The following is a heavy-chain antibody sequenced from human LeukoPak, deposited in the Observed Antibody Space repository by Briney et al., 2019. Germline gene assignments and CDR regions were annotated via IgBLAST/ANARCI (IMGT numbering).Heavy chain of an antibody. D-gene: IGHD3-22*01. Sequence: ASVKVSCKASGYTFTGYYMHWVRQAPGQGLEWMGWINPNSGGTNYAQKFQGRVTMTRDTSISIAYMELSRLRSDDTAVYYCASEPYYYDSSGYYNDYWGQGTLVTVSS. CDR1: GYTFTGYY. V-gene: IGHV1-2*02. CDR3: ASEPYYYDSSGYYNDY. J-gene: IGHJ4*02. CDR2: INPNSGGT.